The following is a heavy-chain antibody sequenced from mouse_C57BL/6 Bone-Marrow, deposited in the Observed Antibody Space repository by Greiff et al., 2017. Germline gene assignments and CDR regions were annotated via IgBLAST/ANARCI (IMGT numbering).Heavy chain of an antibody. Sequence: EVQLQQSGPELVKPGASVKISCKASGYSFTGYYMNWVKQSPEKSLEWIGEINPSTGGTTYNQKFKAKATLTVDKSSSTAYMQLKSLTSEDSAVYYCARGDWDEAYWGQGTLVTVSA. V-gene: IGHV1-42*01. D-gene: IGHD4-1*01. J-gene: IGHJ3*01. CDR3: ARGDWDEAY. CDR1: GYSFTGYY. CDR2: INPSTGGT.